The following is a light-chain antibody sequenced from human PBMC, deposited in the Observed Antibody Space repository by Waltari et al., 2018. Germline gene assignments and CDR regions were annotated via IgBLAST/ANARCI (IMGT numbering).Light chain of an antibody. CDR3: QQYYSTRT. CDR1: QSVFYSSNNKNY. CDR2: WAS. Sequence: DIVMTQSPDSLAVSLGERATINCKSSQSVFYSSNNKNYLACYQQKPGQPPKLLIYWASTRESGVPDRFSGSGSGTDFTLTISSLQAEDVAVYYCQQYYSTRTFGQGTKVEIK. J-gene: IGKJ1*01. V-gene: IGKV4-1*01.